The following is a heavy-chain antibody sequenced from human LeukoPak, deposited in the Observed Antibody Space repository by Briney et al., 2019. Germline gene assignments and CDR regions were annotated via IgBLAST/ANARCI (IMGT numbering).Heavy chain of an antibody. Sequence: GGSLRLSCAASGFTFSSHAMSWVRQAPGKGLEWVSAISGSGGSTYYADSVKGRFTISRDNAKNSLYLQMNSLRAEDTAVYYCARVAIGGNSPEFDYWGQGTLVTVSS. CDR1: GFTFSSHA. J-gene: IGHJ4*02. V-gene: IGHV3-23*01. CDR2: ISGSGGST. CDR3: ARVAIGGNSPEFDY. D-gene: IGHD4-23*01.